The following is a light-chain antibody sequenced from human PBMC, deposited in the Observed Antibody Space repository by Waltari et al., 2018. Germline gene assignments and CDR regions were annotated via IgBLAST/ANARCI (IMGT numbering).Light chain of an antibody. Sequence: QSVLTQPPSLSAAAGQTVTISCSGTRSNLGRYYFSWYQQVPETAPKILIYDNFKRPSGVSDRFSGSKSGTSATLVITGLQTGDEADYFCGTWDASLTAWVFGGGTRLSVL. V-gene: IGLV1-51*01. CDR2: DNF. CDR3: GTWDASLTAWV. CDR1: RSNLGRYY. J-gene: IGLJ3*02.